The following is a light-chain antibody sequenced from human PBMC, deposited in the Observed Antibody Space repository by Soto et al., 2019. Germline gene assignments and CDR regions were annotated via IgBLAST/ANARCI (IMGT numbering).Light chain of an antibody. J-gene: IGKJ1*01. CDR1: QSVSSN. Sequence: EIAITQSPATLSVSPGERATLSCRASQSVSSNLAWYQQKPGQAPRLLIYGASTRATGIPARFSGSGSGTEFTLTISSLQSEDFAVYYCQQYNNWPGTFGQGTKV. V-gene: IGKV3-15*01. CDR3: QQYNNWPGT. CDR2: GAS.